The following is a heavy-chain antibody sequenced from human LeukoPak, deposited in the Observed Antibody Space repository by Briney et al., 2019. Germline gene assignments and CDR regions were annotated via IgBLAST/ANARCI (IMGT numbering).Heavy chain of an antibody. CDR3: ASPTPTYYGLGSPFDY. V-gene: IGHV3-23*01. CDR1: GFTFSSYA. D-gene: IGHD3-10*01. CDR2: ISGSGGST. J-gene: IGHJ4*02. Sequence: PGGSLRLSCAASGFTFSSYAMSWVRQAPGKGLEWVSAISGSGGSTYYADSVKGRFTISRDNSKNTLYLQMNSLRAEDTAVYYCASPTPTYYGLGSPFDYWGQGTLVTVSS.